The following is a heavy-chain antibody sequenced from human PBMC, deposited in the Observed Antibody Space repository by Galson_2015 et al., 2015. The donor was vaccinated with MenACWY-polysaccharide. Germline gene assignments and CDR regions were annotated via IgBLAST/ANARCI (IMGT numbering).Heavy chain of an antibody. J-gene: IGHJ4*02. CDR1: DSSIRSGYF. Sequence: SETLSPTCAVSDSSIRSGYFWGWIRQPPGKGLEWIASIFHSGTTYYNPSLKSRVTISVDTSKNQFSLKLSSVTAADTAVYYCARVEKYSGSFYILYWGQGTLVTVSS. CDR2: IFHSGTT. D-gene: IGHD1-26*01. CDR3: ARVEKYSGSFYILY. V-gene: IGHV4-38-2*01.